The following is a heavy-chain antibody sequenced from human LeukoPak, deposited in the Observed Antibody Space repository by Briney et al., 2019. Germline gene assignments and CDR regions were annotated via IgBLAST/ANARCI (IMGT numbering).Heavy chain of an antibody. CDR2: IYYSGST. V-gene: IGHV4-39*01. D-gene: IGHD2-2*01. Sequence: PSETLSLTCTVSGGSISSSSYYWGWIRQPRGKGLEWIGSIYYSGSTYYNPSLKSRVTISVDTSKNQFSLKLSSVTAADTAVYYCASESVVVPAAMETTYYYYYGMDVWGQGTTVTVSS. J-gene: IGHJ6*02. CDR1: GGSISSSSYY. CDR3: ASESVVVPAAMETTYYYYYGMDV.